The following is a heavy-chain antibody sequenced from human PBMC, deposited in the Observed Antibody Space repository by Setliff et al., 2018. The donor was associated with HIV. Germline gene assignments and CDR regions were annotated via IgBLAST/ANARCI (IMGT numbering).Heavy chain of an antibody. V-gene: IGHV1-18*04. CDR3: ARADCTSSGCYSPFNA. Sequence: ASVKVSCKAAGYNFLSYGFSWVRQAPGQGFQWMGWISAYKGNTIYAQNLQGRVTMTTDTSTSTVYMELRSLTSDDTAVYYCARADCTSSGCYSPFNAWGPGTMVTVSS. D-gene: IGHD2-21*01. J-gene: IGHJ3*01. CDR2: ISAYKGNT. CDR1: GYNFLSYG.